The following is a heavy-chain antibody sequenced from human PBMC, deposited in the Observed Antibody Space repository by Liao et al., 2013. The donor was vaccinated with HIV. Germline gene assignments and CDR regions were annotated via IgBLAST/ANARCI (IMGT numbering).Heavy chain of an antibody. J-gene: IGHJ6*03. CDR2: INHSGST. V-gene: IGHV4-34*01. CDR1: GGSFSGYY. CDR3: ARVRALLWFGESRPSHYMDV. Sequence: QVQLQQWGAGLLKPSETLSLTCAVYGGSFSGYYWSWIRQPPGKGLEWIGEINHSGSTNYNPSLKSRVTISVDTSKNQFSLKLSSVTAADTAVYYCARVRALLWFGESRPSHYMDVWGKGDHGSPSP. D-gene: IGHD3-10*01.